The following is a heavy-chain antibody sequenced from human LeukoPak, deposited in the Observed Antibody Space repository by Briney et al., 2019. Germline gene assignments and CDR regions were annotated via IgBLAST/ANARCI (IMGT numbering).Heavy chain of an antibody. V-gene: IGHV3-33*01. CDR3: ARGSFFSTARWFDP. D-gene: IGHD3/OR15-3a*01. J-gene: IGHJ5*02. Sequence: GGSLRLSCAASGFTFSGYGMNWARQAPGKGLEWVAVISVDGSDKYYADSVKGRFTISRDNSNNTLYLQMNSLRVEDTAMYYCARGSFFSTARWFDPWGQGTLVTVSS. CDR2: ISVDGSDK. CDR1: GFTFSGYG.